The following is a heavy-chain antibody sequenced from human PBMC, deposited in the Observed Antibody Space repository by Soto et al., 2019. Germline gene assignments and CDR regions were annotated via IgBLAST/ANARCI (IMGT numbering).Heavy chain of an antibody. V-gene: IGHV1-69*13. CDR2: IIPIFGTA. J-gene: IGHJ5*02. Sequence: GASVKVSCKASGGTFSSYAIIWVRQAPGQGLEWMGGIIPIFGTANYAQKFQGRVTITADESTSTAYIGLSSLRSEDTAVYYCARERRAAAGTSWFDPWGQGTLVTVS. CDR1: GGTFSSYA. D-gene: IGHD6-13*01. CDR3: ARERRAAAGTSWFDP.